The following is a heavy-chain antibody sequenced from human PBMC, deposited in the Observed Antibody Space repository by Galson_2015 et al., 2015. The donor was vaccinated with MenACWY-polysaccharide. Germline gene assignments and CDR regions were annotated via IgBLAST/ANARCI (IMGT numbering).Heavy chain of an antibody. CDR2: IKSDGSST. CDR3: ARGYSAYD. V-gene: IGHV3-74*01. J-gene: IGHJ4*02. D-gene: IGHD5-12*01. Sequence: GKGLGWVSRIKSDGSSTNYADSVKGRFTISRDNAKNTLYLQMNSLRAEDTALYYCARGYSAYDWGQGTLVTVSA.